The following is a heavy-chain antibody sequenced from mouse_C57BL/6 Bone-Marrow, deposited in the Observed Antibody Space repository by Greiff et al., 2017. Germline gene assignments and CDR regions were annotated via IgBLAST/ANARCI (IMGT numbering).Heavy chain of an antibody. Sequence: VQLVESGAELARPGASVKLSCKASGYTFTSYGISWVKQRTGQGLEWIGEIYPRSGNTYYNEKFKGKATLTADNSSSTAYMELRSLTSEDSAVYFCASSNWDGFYYFDYWGQGTTLTVSS. D-gene: IGHD4-1*01. CDR3: ASSNWDGFYYFDY. CDR1: GYTFTSYG. J-gene: IGHJ2*01. V-gene: IGHV1-81*01. CDR2: IYPRSGNT.